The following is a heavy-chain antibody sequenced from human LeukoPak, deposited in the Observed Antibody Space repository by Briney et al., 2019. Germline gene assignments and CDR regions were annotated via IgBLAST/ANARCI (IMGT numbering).Heavy chain of an antibody. Sequence: GGSLRLSCAASGFTFTTYAMTWVRQAPGKGLEWVSGISSSGGSTYYADSVKGRFTISRDNSKNTVSLQMNSLRPGDTAIYYCAKGAEDFLSLYSFDSWGQGTQVTASS. CDR2: ISSSGGST. J-gene: IGHJ4*02. CDR1: GFTFTTYA. D-gene: IGHD3-3*01. CDR3: AKGAEDFLSLYSFDS. V-gene: IGHV3-23*01.